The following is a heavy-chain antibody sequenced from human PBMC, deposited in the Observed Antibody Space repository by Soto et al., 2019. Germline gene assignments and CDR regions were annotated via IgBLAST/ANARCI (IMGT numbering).Heavy chain of an antibody. CDR3: VQSRCGGDCLQSYSSHSYYGLDV. J-gene: IGHJ6*02. CDR1: GLSLSPTGVG. V-gene: IGHV2-5*02. D-gene: IGHD2-21*02. CDR2: IYWDDDK. Sequence: QITLKESGPTLVKPTQTLTLTCTFSGLSLSPTGVGVGWIRQPPGKALEWLALIYWDDDKRYSPSLKSRLTITKDTSKNQVVRTMPNMDPVDTATYYCVQSRCGGDCLQSYSSHSYYGLDVWGQGTTVTVSS.